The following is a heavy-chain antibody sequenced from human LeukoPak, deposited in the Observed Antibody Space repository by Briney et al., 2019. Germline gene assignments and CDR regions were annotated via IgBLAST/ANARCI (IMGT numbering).Heavy chain of an antibody. J-gene: IGHJ4*03. CDR1: GYSFTSYW. D-gene: IGHD3-16*01. CDR2: IDPSDSYA. Sequence: GESLRISCKGSGYSFTSYWISWVRQMPGKGLEWMGRIDPSDSYANYSPSFQGHVTISADKSISTAYLQWSSLKASDTAMYYCATWGGGYFDYWGQGTTVTVSS. V-gene: IGHV5-10-1*01. CDR3: ATWGGGYFDY.